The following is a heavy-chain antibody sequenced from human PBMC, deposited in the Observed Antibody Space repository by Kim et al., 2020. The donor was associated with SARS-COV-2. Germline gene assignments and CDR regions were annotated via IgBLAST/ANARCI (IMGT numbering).Heavy chain of an antibody. CDR1: GFTFSSYA. Sequence: GGSLRLSCAASGFTFSSYAMSWVRQAPGKGLEWVSAISGSGGSTYFADSVKGRFTISRDNSKNTLYLQMNSLRAEDTAVYYCAKAPGHYDILTGYVPSLKAGVEPWGQGTLVTVSS. J-gene: IGHJ5*02. CDR3: AKAPGHYDILTGYVPSLKAGVEP. CDR2: ISGSGGST. D-gene: IGHD3-9*01. V-gene: IGHV3-23*01.